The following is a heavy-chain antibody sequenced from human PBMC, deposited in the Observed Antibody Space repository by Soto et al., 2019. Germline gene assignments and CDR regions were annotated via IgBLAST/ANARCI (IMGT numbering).Heavy chain of an antibody. J-gene: IGHJ4*02. D-gene: IGHD3-3*01. CDR2: IKHDAGET. CDR1: GFTFSSYW. CDR3: ARDVVKRSYYDFWSGSLF. V-gene: IGHV3-7*01. Sequence: HPGGSLRLSCTASGFTFSSYWMSWVRQAPGKGLEWVVSIKHDAGETYYLDSVKGRFTVSRDNAKNSLYLQIDSLRVEDTAMYYCARDVVKRSYYDFWSGSLFWGQGSLVTVSS.